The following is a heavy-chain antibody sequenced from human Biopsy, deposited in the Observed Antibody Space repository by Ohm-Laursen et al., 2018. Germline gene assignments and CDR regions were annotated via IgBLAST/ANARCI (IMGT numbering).Heavy chain of an antibody. CDR1: GFTFSNFS. CDR2: ISASSSYI. V-gene: IGHV3-21*01. Sequence: SLRLSCAASGFTFSNFSMIWVRQAPGKGLEWVSSISASSSYIYYADSVKGRFTVSKENGKNSLYLHMNSLRAEDTAVYYCAREQLMVFAMDVWGQGTTVTVSS. D-gene: IGHD2-8*01. CDR3: AREQLMVFAMDV. J-gene: IGHJ6*02.